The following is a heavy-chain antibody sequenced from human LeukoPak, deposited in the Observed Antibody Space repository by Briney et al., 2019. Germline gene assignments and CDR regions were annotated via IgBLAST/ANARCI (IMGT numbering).Heavy chain of an antibody. V-gene: IGHV3-23*01. D-gene: IGHD6-19*01. J-gene: IGHJ5*02. CDR2: IGGSGAGT. Sequence: GGSLRLSCAASGFTFSSSAMSWVRQAPGKGLEWVSGIGGSGAGTYYAVSVKGRFTISRDNSKNTLYLQMNSLRAEDTAVYYCAKVGKLRSGQHNWFDPWGQGTLVTVSS. CDR1: GFTFSSSA. CDR3: AKVGKLRSGQHNWFDP.